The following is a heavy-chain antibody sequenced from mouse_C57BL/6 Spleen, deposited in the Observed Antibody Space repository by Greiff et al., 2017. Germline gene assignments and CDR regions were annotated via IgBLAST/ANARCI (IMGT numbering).Heavy chain of an antibody. CDR1: GYTFTDYN. CDR3: ARLEGQGYWYSDV. Sequence: EVQRVESGPELVKPGASVKMSCKASGYTFTDYNMHWVKQSHGKSLEWIGYINPNNGGTSYNQKFKGKATLTVNKSSSTAYMELRSLTSEDSAVYYCARLEGQGYWYSDVWGTGTTVTVSS. V-gene: IGHV1-22*01. CDR2: INPNNGGT. J-gene: IGHJ1*03. D-gene: IGHD3-3*01.